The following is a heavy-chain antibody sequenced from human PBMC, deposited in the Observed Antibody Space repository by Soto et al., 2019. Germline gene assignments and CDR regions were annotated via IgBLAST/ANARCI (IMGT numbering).Heavy chain of an antibody. J-gene: IGHJ5*02. Sequence: QVQLVQSGAEVKKPGSSVKVSCKASGGTFSSYAISWVRQAPGQGLEWMGGIIPIFGTANYAQKFQGRVTITADESTITAYMELSSLRSDDTAVYYCARLMGELSLPPNWFDPWGQGTLVTVSS. V-gene: IGHV1-69*01. D-gene: IGHD3-16*02. CDR1: GGTFSSYA. CDR2: IIPIFGTA. CDR3: ARLMGELSLPPNWFDP.